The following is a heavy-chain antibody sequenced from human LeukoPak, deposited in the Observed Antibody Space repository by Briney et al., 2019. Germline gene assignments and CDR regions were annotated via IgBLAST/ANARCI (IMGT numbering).Heavy chain of an antibody. Sequence: SETLSPTCTVSGGSISSSSYYWGWIRQPPGKGLEWIGSIYYSGSTYYNPSLKSRVTISVDTSKNQFSLKLSSVTAADTAVYYCATLSSSGWFRDFQHWGQGTLVTVSS. D-gene: IGHD6-19*01. CDR1: GGSISSSSYY. V-gene: IGHV4-39*01. J-gene: IGHJ1*01. CDR2: IYYSGST. CDR3: ATLSSSGWFRDFQH.